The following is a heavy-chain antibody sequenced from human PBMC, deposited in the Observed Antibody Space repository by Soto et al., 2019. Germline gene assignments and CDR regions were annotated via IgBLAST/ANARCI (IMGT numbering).Heavy chain of an antibody. J-gene: IGHJ6*02. CDR3: ARDHWLEPALYYYGMDV. CDR1: GRSISSGDYY. CDR2: IYSSGST. D-gene: IGHD3-9*01. Sequence: PSETLSLTCTVPGRSISSGDYYWSGIRQHPAKGLEWIGYIYSSGSTHYSSSLQSRVTMSIDTSMNQFPMRLTSVPAAATAVYYCARDHWLEPALYYYGMDVWGQGTTVTVSS. V-gene: IGHV4-30-4*08.